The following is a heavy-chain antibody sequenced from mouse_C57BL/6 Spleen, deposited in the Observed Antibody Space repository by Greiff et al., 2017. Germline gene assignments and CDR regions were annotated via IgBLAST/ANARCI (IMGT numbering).Heavy chain of an antibody. CDR1: GYAFSSYW. Sequence: VQLQQSGAELVKPGASVKISCKASGYAFSSYWMNWVKQRPGKGLEWIGQIYPGDGDTNYNGKFKGKATLTADKSSSTAYMQLSSLTSEDSAVYFCARDSPADYYAMDYWGQGTSVTVSS. V-gene: IGHV1-80*01. CDR3: ARDSPADYYAMDY. CDR2: IYPGDGDT. J-gene: IGHJ4*01.